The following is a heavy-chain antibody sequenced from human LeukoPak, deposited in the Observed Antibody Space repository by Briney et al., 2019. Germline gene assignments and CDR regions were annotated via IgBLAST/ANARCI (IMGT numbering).Heavy chain of an antibody. Sequence: GGSLRLSCAASGFTFSSYGMHWVRQAPGKGLKWVAFIRYDGSNKYYADSVKGRFTISRDNSKNTLYLQMNSLRAEDTAVYYCAKLSYYDSSGPIDYWSQGTLVTVSS. D-gene: IGHD3-22*01. CDR1: GFTFSSYG. CDR2: IRYDGSNK. CDR3: AKLSYYDSSGPIDY. V-gene: IGHV3-30*02. J-gene: IGHJ4*02.